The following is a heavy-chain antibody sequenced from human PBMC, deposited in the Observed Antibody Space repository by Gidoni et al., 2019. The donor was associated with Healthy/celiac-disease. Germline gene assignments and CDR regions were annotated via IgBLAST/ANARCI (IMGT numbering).Heavy chain of an antibody. D-gene: IGHD3-3*01. J-gene: IGHJ6*02. CDR1: GFTFSSYG. CDR3: ARDLRITIFGVVPYGMDV. V-gene: IGHV3-33*01. Sequence: QVQLVESGGGVVQPGRSLRLSCAASGFTFSSYGMHWVRQAPGKGLEWVAVIWYDGSNKYYADSVKGRFTISRDNSKNTLYLQMNSLRAEDTAVYYCARDLRITIFGVVPYGMDVWGQGTTVTVSS. CDR2: IWYDGSNK.